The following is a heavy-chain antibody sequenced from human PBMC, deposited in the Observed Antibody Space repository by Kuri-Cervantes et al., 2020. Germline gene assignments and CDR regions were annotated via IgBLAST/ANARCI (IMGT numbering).Heavy chain of an antibody. V-gene: IGHV4-30-2*01. J-gene: IGHJ4*02. CDR2: IYHSGST. CDR1: GGSISSSSYY. Sequence: LRLSCTVSGGSISSSSYYWGWIRQPPGKGLEWIGYIYHSGSTYYNPSLKSRVTISVDRSKNQFSLKLSSVTAADTAVYYCARRDYYFDYWGQGTLVTVSS. CDR3: ARRDYYFDY.